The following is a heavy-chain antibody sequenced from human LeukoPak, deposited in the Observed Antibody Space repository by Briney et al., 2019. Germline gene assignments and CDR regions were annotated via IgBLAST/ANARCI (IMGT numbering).Heavy chain of an antibody. CDR2: IIPILGIA. CDR3: ARDHIFIAAAGTGY. D-gene: IGHD6-13*01. J-gene: IGHJ4*02. Sequence: SAKVSCKASGGTFSSYAISWVRQAPGQGLEWMGRIIPILGIANYAQKFQGRVTITADKSTSTAYMELSSLRSEDTAVYYCARDHIFIAAAGTGYWGQGTLVTVSS. CDR1: GGTFSSYA. V-gene: IGHV1-69*04.